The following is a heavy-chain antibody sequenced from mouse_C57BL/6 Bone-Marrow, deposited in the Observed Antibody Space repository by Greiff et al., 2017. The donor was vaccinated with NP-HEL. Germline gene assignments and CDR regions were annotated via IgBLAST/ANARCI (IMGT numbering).Heavy chain of an antibody. CDR1: GFNIKDDY. J-gene: IGHJ2*01. D-gene: IGHD2-4*01. V-gene: IGHV14-4*01. CDR2: IDPENGDT. CDR3: TRDYDGY. Sequence: EVQLQQSGAELVRPGASVQLSCTASGFNIKDDYMHWVKQRPEQGLEWIGWIDPENGDTEYASKFQGKATITADTSSNTAYLQLSSLTSEDTAVYYCTRDYDGYWGQGTTLTVSS.